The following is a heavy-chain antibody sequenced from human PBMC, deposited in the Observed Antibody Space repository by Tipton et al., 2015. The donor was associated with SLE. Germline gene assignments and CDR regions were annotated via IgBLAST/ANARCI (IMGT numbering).Heavy chain of an antibody. V-gene: IGHV3-NL1*01. J-gene: IGHJ6*03. CDR2: LYGAAET. Sequence: QLVQSGGGVVQPGRSLRLSCAPSGSKFSSYGMHWVRQVPGKGREWVSLLYGAAETYNADSVKGRFTISRDNSKNTLYLQMNSLRAEDTAVYHWARKGGSTSNVRYYYMDVWGKGTTATVSS. CDR3: ARKGGSTSNVRYYYMDV. D-gene: IGHD3-16*01. CDR1: GSKFSSYG.